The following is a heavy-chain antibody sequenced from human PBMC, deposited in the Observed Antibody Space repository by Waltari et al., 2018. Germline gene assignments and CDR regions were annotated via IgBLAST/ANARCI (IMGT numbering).Heavy chain of an antibody. J-gene: IGHJ4*02. V-gene: IGHV1-2*06. CDR1: GYTFTGYY. CDR3: ARGSLESNSSSVDY. CDR2: INPNSGGT. D-gene: IGHD6-6*01. Sequence: QVQLVQSGAEVKKPGASVKVSCKASGYTFTGYYMHWVRQAPGLGLEWMGRINPNSGGTNSTQTSQGRVTMTRYTSISTAYMELNRLRSYDPAVYYCARGSLESNSSSVDYWGQGTLVTVSS.